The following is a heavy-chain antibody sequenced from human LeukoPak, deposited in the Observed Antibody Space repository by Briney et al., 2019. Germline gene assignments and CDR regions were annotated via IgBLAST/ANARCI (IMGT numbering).Heavy chain of an antibody. Sequence: SETLSLTCTVSGGSISSYYWSWIRQPPGKGLEWIGYIYYSGSTNYNPSLKSRVTILVDTSKNQFSLKLSSVTAADTAVYYCAREYCSGGSCYFPYWGQGTLVTVSS. CDR3: AREYCSGGSCYFPY. J-gene: IGHJ4*02. CDR1: GGSISSYY. V-gene: IGHV4-59*01. CDR2: IYYSGST. D-gene: IGHD2-15*01.